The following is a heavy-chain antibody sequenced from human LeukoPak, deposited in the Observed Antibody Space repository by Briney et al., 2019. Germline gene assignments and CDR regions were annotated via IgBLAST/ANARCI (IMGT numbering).Heavy chain of an antibody. J-gene: IGHJ3*02. CDR2: ISSSSSTI. Sequence: TGGSLRLSCAASGFTFSSYSMNWVRQAPGKGLEWVSYISSSSSTIYYADSVKGRFTISRDNAKNSLYLQMNSLRAEDTAVYYCARDYPVAAALPDAFDIWGQGTMVTVSS. CDR3: ARDYPVAAALPDAFDI. V-gene: IGHV3-48*04. D-gene: IGHD2-15*01. CDR1: GFTFSSYS.